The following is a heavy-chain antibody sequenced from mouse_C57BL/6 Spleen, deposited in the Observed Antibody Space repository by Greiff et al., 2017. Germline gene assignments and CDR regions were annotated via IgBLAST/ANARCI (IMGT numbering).Heavy chain of an antibody. D-gene: IGHD2-3*01. Sequence: EVHLVESGGGLVKPGGSLKLSCAASGFTFSDYGMHWVRQAPEKGLEWVAYISSGSSTIYYADTVKGRFTISRDNAKNTLFLQMTSLRSEDTALCYCARPDGPYYAMDYWGQGTSVTVSP. V-gene: IGHV5-17*01. J-gene: IGHJ4*01. CDR1: GFTFSDYG. CDR2: ISSGSSTI. CDR3: ARPDGPYYAMDY.